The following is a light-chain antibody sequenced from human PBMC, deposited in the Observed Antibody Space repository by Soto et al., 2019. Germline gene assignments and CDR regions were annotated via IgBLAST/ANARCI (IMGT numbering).Light chain of an antibody. Sequence: EVVLTQSPVTLCLSPGERATLSCRASQSISNYLGWYQQKPGQAPRLLIYDASNRATGIPARFSGSGSGTAFTLTISSLGPADFAVFYCQQRSTWPRTVGGGTKVEIK. J-gene: IGKJ4*01. CDR2: DAS. V-gene: IGKV3-11*01. CDR1: QSISNY. CDR3: QQRSTWPRT.